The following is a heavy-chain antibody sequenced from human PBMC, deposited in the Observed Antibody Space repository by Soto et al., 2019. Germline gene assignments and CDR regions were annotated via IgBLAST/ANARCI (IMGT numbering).Heavy chain of an antibody. CDR2: ISYDGSNK. J-gene: IGHJ6*02. V-gene: IGHV3-30-3*01. Sequence: QVQLVESGGGVVQPGRSLRLSCAASGFTLSSYARHWVRQAPGKGLEWVAVISYDGSNKYYADSVKGRFTISRDNSKNTLYLQMNSLRAEDTAVYYCARAYSSSSFFYYYGMDVWGQGTTVTVSS. CDR3: ARAYSSSSFFYYYGMDV. D-gene: IGHD6-6*01. CDR1: GFTLSSYA.